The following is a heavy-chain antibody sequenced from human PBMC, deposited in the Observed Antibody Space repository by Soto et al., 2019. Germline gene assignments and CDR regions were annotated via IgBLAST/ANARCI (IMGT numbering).Heavy chain of an antibody. J-gene: IGHJ5*02. CDR1: GGTFSSYA. Sequence: AASVKVSCKASGGTFSSYAISWVRQAPGQGLEWMGGIIPIFGTANYAQKFQGRVTITADESTSTAYMELSSLRSEDTAVYYCASPPATENWFDPWGQGTLVTVSS. CDR2: IIPIFGTA. V-gene: IGHV1-69*13. CDR3: ASPPATENWFDP.